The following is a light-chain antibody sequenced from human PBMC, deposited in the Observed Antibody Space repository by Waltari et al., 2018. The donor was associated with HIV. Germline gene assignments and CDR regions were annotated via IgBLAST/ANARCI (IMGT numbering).Light chain of an antibody. J-gene: IGLJ1*01. CDR3: GTWDSSLSSYV. CDR2: GHG. CDR1: SSNIGNNV. V-gene: IGLV1-51*01. Sequence: QSVLTQPPSMSAAPGERVTISCSGSSSNIGNNVVSWYQQPPGTAPKLLIYGHGSRPSGVPDRCSGSKSGTSATLGITGLQTGDEADYYCGTWDSSLSSYVFGTGTKVTVL.